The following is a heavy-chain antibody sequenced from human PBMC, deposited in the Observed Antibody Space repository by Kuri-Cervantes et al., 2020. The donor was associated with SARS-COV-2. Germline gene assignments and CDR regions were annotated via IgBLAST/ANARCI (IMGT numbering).Heavy chain of an antibody. J-gene: IGHJ5*02. CDR3: ARQHVLRYFDWLSKNNWFDP. D-gene: IGHD3-9*01. CDR1: GGSIGSGYY. Sequence: GSLRLSCSVSGGSIGSGYYWGWIRQPPGKGLEWIGSIYYSGSTYYNPSLKSRVTISVDTSKNQFSLKLSSVTAADTAVYYCARQHVLRYFDWLSKNNWFDPWGQGTLVTVSS. V-gene: IGHV4-39*01. CDR2: IYYSGST.